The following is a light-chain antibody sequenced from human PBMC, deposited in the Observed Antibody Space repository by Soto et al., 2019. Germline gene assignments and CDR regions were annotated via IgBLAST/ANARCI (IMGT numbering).Light chain of an antibody. V-gene: IGLV2-8*01. Sequence: QSVLTQPPSASGSPGQSVTISCTGTSSDVGGYKYVSWYQQYPGKAPKLMIYAVNKRPSAVPDRFSGSKSGNTASLTVSGLQAEDEADYYCSSYAGSNNYVFGTGTKVTVL. CDR3: SSYAGSNNYV. CDR2: AVN. J-gene: IGLJ1*01. CDR1: SSDVGGYKY.